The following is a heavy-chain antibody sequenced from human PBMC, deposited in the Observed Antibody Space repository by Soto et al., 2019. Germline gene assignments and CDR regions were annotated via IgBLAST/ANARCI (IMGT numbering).Heavy chain of an antibody. CDR2: INAGNGNT. CDR3: ARMSGGSSSGWYGG. V-gene: IGHV1-3*01. D-gene: IGHD6-19*01. CDR1: GYTFTSYA. Sequence: QVQLVQSGAEVKKPGASVKVSCKASGYTFTSYAMHWVRQAPGQSLEWMGWINAGNGNTKYSQKFQGRVTITRDTSARTAYMELSSLRSEATSVYYCARMSGGSSSGWYGGWGQGNLVTVSS. J-gene: IGHJ4*02.